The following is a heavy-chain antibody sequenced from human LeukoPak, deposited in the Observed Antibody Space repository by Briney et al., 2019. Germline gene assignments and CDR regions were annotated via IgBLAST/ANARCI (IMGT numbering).Heavy chain of an antibody. CDR3: AREAYSGYDLGLFYYYYGMDV. Sequence: GGSLRLSCAASGFTVSSNYMSWVRQAPGKGLEWVSVIYSGGSTYYADSVKGRFTISRDNSKNTLYLQMNSLRAEDTAVYYCAREAYSGYDLGLFYYYYGMDVWGQGTTVTVSS. CDR1: GFTVSSNY. D-gene: IGHD5-12*01. J-gene: IGHJ6*02. V-gene: IGHV3-66*01. CDR2: IYSGGST.